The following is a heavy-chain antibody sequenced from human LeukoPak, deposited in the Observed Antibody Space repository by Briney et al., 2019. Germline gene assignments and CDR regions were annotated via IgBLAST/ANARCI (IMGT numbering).Heavy chain of an antibody. CDR3: ARHKMNSYGHTPFDY. J-gene: IGHJ4*02. V-gene: IGHV4-59*08. Sequence: SETLSLTCSVSGGSISSYYWRWLRPPPGKGLEGIGYLYYSGSTNYNPSLKSRVTISVDTSKNQFSLKLSSVTAADTAVYYCARHKMNSYGHTPFDYWGQGTLVTVSS. CDR1: GGSISSYY. CDR2: LYYSGST. D-gene: IGHD5-18*01.